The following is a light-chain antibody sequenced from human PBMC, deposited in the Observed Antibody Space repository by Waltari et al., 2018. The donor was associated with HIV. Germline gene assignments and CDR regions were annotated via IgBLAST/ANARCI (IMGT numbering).Light chain of an antibody. Sequence: SYVLTQPPSVSVAPGQTARIPCGGNNIGTKGVHWYQQKPGQAPVLVVYDDSDRPSGIPEGFSGSNSGNTATLTISRVEAGDEADYYCQVWDSSSDHVVFGGGTKLTVL. J-gene: IGLJ2*01. CDR1: NIGTKG. CDR2: DDS. V-gene: IGLV3-21*02. CDR3: QVWDSSSDHVV.